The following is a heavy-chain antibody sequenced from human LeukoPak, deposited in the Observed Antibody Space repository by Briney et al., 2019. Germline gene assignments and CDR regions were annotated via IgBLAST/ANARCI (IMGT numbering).Heavy chain of an antibody. CDR2: INHSGST. Sequence: SETLSLTCAVYGGSFSGYYWSWIRQPPGKGLEWIGEINHSGSTNYNPSLKSRVTISVDTSKNQFSLKLSSVTAADTAVYYCARGSGGKYGMDVWGQGTTVTVSS. CDR3: ARGSGGKYGMDV. D-gene: IGHD2-8*02. CDR1: GGSFSGYY. V-gene: IGHV4-34*01. J-gene: IGHJ6*02.